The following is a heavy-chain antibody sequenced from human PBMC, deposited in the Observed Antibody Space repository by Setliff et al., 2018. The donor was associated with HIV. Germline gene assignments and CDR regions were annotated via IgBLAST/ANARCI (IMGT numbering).Heavy chain of an antibody. CDR3: ARAKFWSGYYGY. J-gene: IGHJ4*02. D-gene: IGHD3-3*01. CDR2: IYHSGST. V-gene: IGHV4-39*07. CDR1: GGSISSGSYY. Sequence: PSETLSLTCAVSGGSISSGSYYWSWIRQPAGKGLAWIGEIYHSGSTYYNPSLKSRVTISVDTSKNQFSLKLSSVTAADTAVYYCARAKFWSGYYGYWGQGTLVTVSS.